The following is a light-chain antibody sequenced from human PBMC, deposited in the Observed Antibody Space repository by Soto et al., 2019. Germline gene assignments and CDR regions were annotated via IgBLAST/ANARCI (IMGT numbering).Light chain of an antibody. CDR1: SSDVGTYNL. CDR2: EGS. J-gene: IGLJ1*01. CDR3: CSYAGVNTYV. V-gene: IGLV2-23*01. Sequence: QSVLTQPASVSGSPGQSITISCTGTSSDVGTYNLVSWYQQQPGKAPKLMIYEGSKRPSGVSNRFSGSKSGNTASLTISGLQAEDEADYYCCSYAGVNTYVFGNGTKLTV.